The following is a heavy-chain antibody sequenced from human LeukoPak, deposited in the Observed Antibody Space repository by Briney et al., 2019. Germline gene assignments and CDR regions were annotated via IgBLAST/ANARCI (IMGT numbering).Heavy chain of an antibody. Sequence: GGSLRLSCAASGFTASSNYMSWVRQAPGKGLEWVSVIYSGGSTYYADSVKGRFTISRDNSKNTLYLQMNSLRAEDTAVYYCARGGVAAAGMDMDVWGQGTTVTVSS. CDR2: IYSGGST. CDR3: ARGGVAAAGMDMDV. D-gene: IGHD6-13*01. V-gene: IGHV3-66*02. CDR1: GFTASSNY. J-gene: IGHJ6*02.